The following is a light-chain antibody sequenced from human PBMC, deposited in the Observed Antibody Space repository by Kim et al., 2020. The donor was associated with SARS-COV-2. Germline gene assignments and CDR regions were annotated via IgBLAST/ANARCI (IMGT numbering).Light chain of an antibody. CDR1: SSDVGGFNY. CDR3: SSYTTSISYV. Sequence: LTQPASVSGSPGQSITISCTGTSSDVGGFNYVSWYQQHPGKAPKLLIYDVNTRPSGVSSRFSGSKSGNTASPTISGLQAEDEADYHCSSYTTSISYV. V-gene: IGLV2-14*01. CDR2: DVN. J-gene: IGLJ1*01.